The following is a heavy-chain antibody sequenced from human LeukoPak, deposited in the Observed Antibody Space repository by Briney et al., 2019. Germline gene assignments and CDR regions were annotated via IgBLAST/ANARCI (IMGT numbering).Heavy chain of an antibody. V-gene: IGHV4-4*07. D-gene: IGHD5-18*01. CDR1: GGSISSYY. Sequence: SETLSLTCTVSGGSISSYYWSWIRQPAGKGLEWIGRIYTSGSTNYNPSLKSRVTMSVDTSKNQFSLKLSSVTAADTAVYYCARGAYQYSYGQCYYYGMDVWGQGTTVTVSS. CDR3: ARGAYQYSYGQCYYYGMDV. J-gene: IGHJ6*02. CDR2: IYTSGST.